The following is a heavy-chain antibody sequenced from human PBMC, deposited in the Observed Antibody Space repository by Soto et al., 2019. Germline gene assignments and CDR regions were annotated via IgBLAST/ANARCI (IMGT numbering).Heavy chain of an antibody. CDR1: GFTLSSYA. J-gene: IGHJ4*02. CDR2: ISFDGDNQ. D-gene: IGHD3-3*01. CDR3: VLGHRRVRVQLFLRGHSDL. V-gene: IGHV3-30-3*01. Sequence: QDQLVESGGGVVQPGRSLRLSCVGSGFTLSSYAIHWVRQAPGKGLDWVAIISFDGDNQHNADSVKGRFTVSRDNANNTVFLQMNSLKGEDTDDYLCVLGHRRVRVQLFLRGHSDLGDQGTLVIVSS.